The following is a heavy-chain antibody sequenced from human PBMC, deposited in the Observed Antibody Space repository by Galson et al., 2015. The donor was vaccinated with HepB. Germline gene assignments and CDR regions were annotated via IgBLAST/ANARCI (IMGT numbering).Heavy chain of an antibody. J-gene: IGHJ5*02. CDR3: TTDVYYSTYWSWLDP. D-gene: IGHD2-8*02. CDR2: IKSKTDGETT. V-gene: IGHV3-15*01. CDR1: GFPFNNAW. Sequence: LRLSCAASGFPFNNAWMTWVRQAPGMGLEWVGRIKSKTDGETTDYAAPVKGRFTISRDDSKNRLYLQMNSLKTEDTAVYYCTTDVYYSTYWSWLDPWGQGTLFTVSS.